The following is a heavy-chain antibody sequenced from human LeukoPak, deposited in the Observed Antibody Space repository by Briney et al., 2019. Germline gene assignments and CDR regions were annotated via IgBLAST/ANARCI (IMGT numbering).Heavy chain of an antibody. CDR1: GFTFSSYG. CDR3: ARDIYGVSGNLHWFDP. D-gene: IGHD3-10*01. J-gene: IGHJ5*02. CDR2: ISSSSSYI. V-gene: IGHV3-21*01. Sequence: GGSLRLSCAASGFTFSSYGMSWVRQAPGKGLEWVSSISSSSSYIYYADSVKGRFTISRDNAKNSLYLQMNSLRAEDTAVYYCARDIYGVSGNLHWFDPWGQGTLVTVSS.